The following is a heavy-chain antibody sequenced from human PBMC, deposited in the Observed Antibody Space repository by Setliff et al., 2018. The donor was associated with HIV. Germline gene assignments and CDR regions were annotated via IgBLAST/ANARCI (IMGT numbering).Heavy chain of an antibody. CDR3: ARGLYDNSGHLDS. CDR2: VSSSGNT. D-gene: IGHD3-22*01. V-gene: IGHV4-4*07. Sequence: SETLSLTCTVSGGSISSYYWSWIRQPAGGGLVWIGRVSSSGNTNYNPSLKSRVIISLDTSKNQFSLKLSSVTAADTAVYYCARGLYDNSGHLDSWGQGTLVTVSS. J-gene: IGHJ5*01. CDR1: GGSISSYY.